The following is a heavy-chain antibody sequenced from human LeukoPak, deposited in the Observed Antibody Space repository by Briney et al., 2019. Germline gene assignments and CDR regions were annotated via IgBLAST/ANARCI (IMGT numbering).Heavy chain of an antibody. CDR2: INHNGST. D-gene: IGHD6-6*01. Sequence: SETLSLTCAVYGGSFSGYYWGWIRQPPGKGLECIGEINHNGSTNYNPSLKSRFTISVDSSKNQSSLKLSSVTAADTAVYYCARGPSSIAARPSLGFDYWGQGTLVTVSS. CDR3: ARGPSSIAARPSLGFDY. V-gene: IGHV4-34*01. J-gene: IGHJ4*02. CDR1: GGSFSGYY.